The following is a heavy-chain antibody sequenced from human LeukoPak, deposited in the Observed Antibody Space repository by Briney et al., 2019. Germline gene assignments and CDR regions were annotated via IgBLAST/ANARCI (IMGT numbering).Heavy chain of an antibody. J-gene: IGHJ6*02. CDR2: ISGSGDST. CDR3: AKAELILNYYRYFGMDV. Sequence: GGSLRLSCAASGFTFSSYAMSWVRQAPGKGLEWVSFISGSGDSTYYADSVKGRFTISRDNSKSTLYLQMTSLGAEDTAVYFCAKAELILNYYRYFGMDVWGQGTTVTVSS. V-gene: IGHV3-23*01. D-gene: IGHD1-26*01. CDR1: GFTFSSYA.